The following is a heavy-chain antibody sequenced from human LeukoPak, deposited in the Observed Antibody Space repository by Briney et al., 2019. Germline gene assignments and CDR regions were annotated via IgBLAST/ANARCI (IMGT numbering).Heavy chain of an antibody. D-gene: IGHD1-1*01. CDR1: GGSISSGGYS. V-gene: IGHV4-30-4*07. CDR2: IYYSGST. J-gene: IGHJ4*02. CDR3: ARVTMGYLDI. Sequence: SETLSLTRAVSGGSISSGGYSWSWIRQPPGKGLEWIGYIYYSGSTYYNPSLKSRVTISVDTSKNQFSLKLSSVTAADTAVYYCARVTMGYLDIWGQGTLVTVSS.